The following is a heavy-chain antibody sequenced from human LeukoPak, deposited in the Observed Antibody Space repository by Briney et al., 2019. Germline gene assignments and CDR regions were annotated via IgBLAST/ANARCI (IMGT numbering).Heavy chain of an antibody. CDR1: GSTFSNYE. CDR2: IGIAGNT. V-gene: IGHV3-13*01. CDR3: AREGSLSSSDAFDI. D-gene: IGHD6-6*01. J-gene: IGHJ3*02. Sequence: GGSLRLSCAASGSTFSNYEMHWVRLVLGKGLEWVSAIGIAGNTFYAGSVKGRFTISRENAKNSFHLQVNSLGAGDTAVYYCAREGSLSSSDAFDIWGQGTMVTVSS.